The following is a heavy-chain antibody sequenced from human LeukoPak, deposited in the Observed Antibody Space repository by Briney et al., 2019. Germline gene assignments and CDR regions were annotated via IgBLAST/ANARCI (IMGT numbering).Heavy chain of an antibody. CDR3: ARDRRAPHYYGSGSYAIGDY. Sequence: PGGSLRFSCAASGFTFSSYEMNWVRQAPGKGLEWVSYISSSGSTIYYADSVKGRFTISRDNAKNSLYLQMNSLRAEDTAVYYCARDRRAPHYYGSGSYAIGDYWGQGTLVTVSS. J-gene: IGHJ4*02. V-gene: IGHV3-48*03. D-gene: IGHD3-10*01. CDR2: ISSSGSTI. CDR1: GFTFSSYE.